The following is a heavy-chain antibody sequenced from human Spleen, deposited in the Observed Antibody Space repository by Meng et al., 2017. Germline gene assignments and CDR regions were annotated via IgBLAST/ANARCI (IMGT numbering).Heavy chain of an antibody. CDR1: GFTFSSYE. CDR2: ISGGGNTI. CDR3: AKNTQAWELPNYYFDS. D-gene: IGHD1-26*01. Sequence: GESLKISCAASGFTFSSYEMNWVRQAPGRGLDWVSHISGGGNTIYYADSVKGRFTISRDNAKNSLYLQMNSLRAEDTAVYYCAKNTQAWELPNYYFDSWGQRALVTVSS. V-gene: IGHV3-48*03. J-gene: IGHJ4*02.